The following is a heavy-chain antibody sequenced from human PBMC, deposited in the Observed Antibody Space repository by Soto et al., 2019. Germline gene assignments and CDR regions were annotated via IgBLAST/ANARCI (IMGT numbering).Heavy chain of an antibody. Sequence: PGGSLRLSCAASGFTFTSYAMSWVRQAPGKGLEWVSGISGSGGSTYYADSVKGRFTISRANSKNTLYLQMNSLRAEDTAVYYCAKDHPGSTLGHFDYWGQGTLVTVPS. CDR2: ISGSGGST. D-gene: IGHD1-26*01. V-gene: IGHV3-23*01. CDR1: GFTFTSYA. CDR3: AKDHPGSTLGHFDY. J-gene: IGHJ4*02.